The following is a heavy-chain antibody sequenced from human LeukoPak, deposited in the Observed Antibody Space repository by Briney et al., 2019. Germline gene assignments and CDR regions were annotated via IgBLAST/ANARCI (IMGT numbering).Heavy chain of an antibody. J-gene: IGHJ4*02. D-gene: IGHD3-10*01. CDR1: GFNFDSYS. Sequence: GGSLRLSCAASGFNFDSYSMTWVRQAPGKGLEWVSVISADSATTFYADSVKGRFTISRDNAKNTVFLQTSSLRAEDTALYYCARKSASGNYPLDYWGQGTLVTVSS. CDR2: ISADSATT. V-gene: IGHV3-23*01. CDR3: ARKSASGNYPLDY.